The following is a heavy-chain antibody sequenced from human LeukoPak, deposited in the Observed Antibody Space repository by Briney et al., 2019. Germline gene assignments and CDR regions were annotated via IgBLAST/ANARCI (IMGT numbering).Heavy chain of an antibody. J-gene: IGHJ3*02. V-gene: IGHV4-59*12. D-gene: IGHD3-9*01. Sequence: PSETLSLTCTVSGGSISSYYWSWIRQPPGKGLEWIGYIYYSGSTNYNPSLKSRVTISVDTSKNQFSLKLSSVTAADTAVYYCARRTRGLRYFDWKPSDAFDIWGQGTMVTVSS. CDR1: GGSISSYY. CDR3: ARRTRGLRYFDWKPSDAFDI. CDR2: IYYSGST.